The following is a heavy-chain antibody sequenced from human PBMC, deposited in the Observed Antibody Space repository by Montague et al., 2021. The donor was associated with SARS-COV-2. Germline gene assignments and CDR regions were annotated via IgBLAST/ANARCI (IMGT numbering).Heavy chain of an antibody. CDR1: GGSISTIVNF. D-gene: IGHD4-11*01. J-gene: IGHJ4*02. CDR3: ARSGDPGTTVTYLY. CDR2: ISYTGST. V-gene: IGHV4-39*07. Sequence: SETLSLTCTFSGGSISTIVNFWGWISQPPGKELKWIGSISYTGSTYHNPSLKSRVSMSVDTSKNQFYLKLNSVTAADTAVYYCARSGDPGTTVTYLYWGQGTLVTVSS.